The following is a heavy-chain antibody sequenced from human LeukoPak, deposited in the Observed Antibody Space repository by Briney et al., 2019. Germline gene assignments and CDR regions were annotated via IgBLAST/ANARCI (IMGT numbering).Heavy chain of an antibody. J-gene: IGHJ4*02. CDR1: GYRFTGYR. Sequence: GESLKISCKGSGYRFTGYRIGWVRQMLGKGLEWMAIIPPGNSTTTYSPSFQGQVIIPADKSISTAYLQWSSLKASDTATYYCARQSQGGSSIWYFYWGQGTLVTVSS. V-gene: IGHV5-51*01. CDR3: ARQSQGGSSIWYFY. CDR2: IPPGNSTT. D-gene: IGHD6-13*01.